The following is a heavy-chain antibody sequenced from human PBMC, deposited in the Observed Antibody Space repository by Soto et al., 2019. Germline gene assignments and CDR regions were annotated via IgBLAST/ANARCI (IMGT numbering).Heavy chain of an antibody. CDR2: ISYDGSNK. CDR3: ARSSIVGATFLFDY. D-gene: IGHD1-26*01. CDR1: GFTFSSYA. Sequence: GGSLRLSCAASGFTFSSYAMHWVRQAPGKGLEWVAVISYDGSNKYYADSVKGRFTISRDNSKNTLYLQMNSLRAEDTAVYYCARSSIVGATFLFDYWGQGTLVTVSS. J-gene: IGHJ4*02. V-gene: IGHV3-30-3*01.